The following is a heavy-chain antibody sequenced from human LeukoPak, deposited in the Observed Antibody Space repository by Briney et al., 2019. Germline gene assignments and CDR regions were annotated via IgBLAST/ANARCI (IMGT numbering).Heavy chain of an antibody. Sequence: PSETLSLTCTVSGGAISSNYSSWIRQPPGKGPEWIGYIYYSGNSYYNPSLKSRVTISVDTSKNQFSLKLSSVTAADTAVYYCARHYCSSSSCYAGFDYWGQGTLVTVSS. D-gene: IGHD2-2*01. CDR3: ARHYCSSSSCYAGFDY. CDR2: IYYSGNS. J-gene: IGHJ4*02. V-gene: IGHV4-59*01. CDR1: GGAISSNY.